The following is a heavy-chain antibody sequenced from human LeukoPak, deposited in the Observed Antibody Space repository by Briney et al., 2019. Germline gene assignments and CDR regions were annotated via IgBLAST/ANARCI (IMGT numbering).Heavy chain of an antibody. CDR3: ARRGTSSSWAHFDY. J-gene: IGHJ4*02. D-gene: IGHD6-13*01. CDR2: INQDGSEI. V-gene: IGHV3-7*05. Sequence: PGGSLRLSCAASGFIFSTYWLTWVRQAPGKGLEWVANINQDGSEIYYVDSVQGRFTISRDNVDNSLYLQMNSLGAEDTAVYYCARRGTSSSWAHFDYWGQGTLVTVSS. CDR1: GFIFSTYW.